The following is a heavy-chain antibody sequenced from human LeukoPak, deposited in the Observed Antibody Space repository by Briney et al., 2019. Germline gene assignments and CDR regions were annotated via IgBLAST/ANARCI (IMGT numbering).Heavy chain of an antibody. D-gene: IGHD5-18*01. CDR3: ARASGDTAMVNEYWDY. Sequence: SETLSLTCAVYGGSFSGYYWSWIRQPPGKGLEWIGEINHSGSTNYNPSLKSRVTISVDTSKNQFSLKLSSVTAADTAVYCCARASGDTAMVNEYWDYWGQGTLVTVSS. CDR2: INHSGST. V-gene: IGHV4-34*01. J-gene: IGHJ4*02. CDR1: GGSFSGYY.